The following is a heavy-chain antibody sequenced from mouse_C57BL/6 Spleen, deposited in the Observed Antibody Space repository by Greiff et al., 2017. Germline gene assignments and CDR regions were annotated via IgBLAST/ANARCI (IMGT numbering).Heavy chain of an antibody. J-gene: IGHJ1*03. D-gene: IGHD1-1*01. Sequence: QVQLKQSGAELVKPGASVKISCKASGYAFSSHWMNWVKQRPGKGLEWIGQIYPGDGDTNYNGKFKGKATLTADKSSSTAYMQLSSLTSEDSAVYFCARPITTVVGRYFDVWGTGTTVTVSS. CDR1: GYAFSSHW. CDR2: IYPGDGDT. V-gene: IGHV1-80*01. CDR3: ARPITTVVGRYFDV.